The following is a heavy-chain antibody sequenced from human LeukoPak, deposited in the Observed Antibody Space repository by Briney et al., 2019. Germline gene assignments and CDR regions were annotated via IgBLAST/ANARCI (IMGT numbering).Heavy chain of an antibody. V-gene: IGHV4-59*12. Sequence: SETLSLTCTVSGGSISGYSWSWIRQPPEKGLECIGYIYYSGSTNYNPSLKSRVTMSVDTSKNQFSLKLTSVTAADTAVYYCARGDGYSFDYWGQGTLVTVSS. CDR3: ARGDGYSFDY. J-gene: IGHJ4*02. CDR2: IYYSGST. D-gene: IGHD2-21*02. CDR1: GGSISGYS.